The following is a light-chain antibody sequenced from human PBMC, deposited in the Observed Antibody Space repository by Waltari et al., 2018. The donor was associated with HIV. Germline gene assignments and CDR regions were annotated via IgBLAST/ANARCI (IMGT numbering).Light chain of an antibody. CDR2: GAS. V-gene: IGKV3-20*01. CDR1: QRVSSRY. J-gene: IGKJ4*01. Sequence: EIVLTQSPGTLSLSPGESATLSCRASQRVSSRYLAWYQQKPGQAPRLLIYGASSRATGSPDRVSGSGSGTDFTLTISRLEPEDFAVYYCQQYGRSDPLTFGGGTKVEIK. CDR3: QQYGRSDPLT.